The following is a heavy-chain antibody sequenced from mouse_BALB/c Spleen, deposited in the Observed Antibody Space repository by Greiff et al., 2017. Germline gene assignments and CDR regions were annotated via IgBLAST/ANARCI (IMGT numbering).Heavy chain of an antibody. V-gene: IGHV5-9-3*01. CDR1: GFTFSSYA. CDR2: ISSGGSYT. J-gene: IGHJ2*01. CDR3: ARRDWDYFDY. D-gene: IGHD4-1*01. Sequence: EVNVVESGGGLVKPGGSLKLSCAASGFTFSSYAMSWVRQTPEKRLEWVATISSGGSYTYYPDSVKGRFTISRDNAKNTLYLQMSSLRSEDTAMYYCARRDWDYFDYWGQGTTLTVSS.